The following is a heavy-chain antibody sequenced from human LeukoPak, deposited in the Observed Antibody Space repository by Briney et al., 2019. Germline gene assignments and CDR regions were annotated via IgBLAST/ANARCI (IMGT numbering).Heavy chain of an antibody. CDR2: IKEDSSEK. CDR1: GFTFNTYW. J-gene: IGHJ4*02. V-gene: IGHV3-7*01. CDR3: ATTTHTDY. Sequence: PGGSLRLSCAASGFTFNTYWMTWVRQAPGKGLEWVATIKEDSSEKYYVDSVRGRFTISRDNAENSLYLQMNSLRVEDTAVYYCATTTHTDYWGQGTLVTVSA. D-gene: IGHD1/OR15-1a*01.